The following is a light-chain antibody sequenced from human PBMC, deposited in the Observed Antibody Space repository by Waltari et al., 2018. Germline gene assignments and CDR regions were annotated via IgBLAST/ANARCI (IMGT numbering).Light chain of an antibody. Sequence: ETVLTPSPVPLSLSPGEGATLSCKASQSVGSSLAWYQQKPGQAPRLLIYNASNRAAGIPARFSGSGSGTDFTLTISSLEPEDFAVYYCQQRSNWNTFGQGTKLEIK. CDR2: NAS. CDR3: QQRSNWNT. V-gene: IGKV3-11*01. CDR1: QSVGSS. J-gene: IGKJ2*01.